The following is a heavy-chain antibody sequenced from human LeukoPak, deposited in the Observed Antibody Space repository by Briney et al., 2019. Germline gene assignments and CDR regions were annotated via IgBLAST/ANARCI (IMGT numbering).Heavy chain of an antibody. CDR1: GFTFSSYS. Sequence: GGSLRLSCAASGFTFSSYSMNWVRQTPGKGLEWVSSISSSSSYIYYADSVKGRFTISRDNAKNSLYLQMNSLRAEDTAVYYCARGQREYCSSTSCYAEFDYWGQGTLVTVSS. D-gene: IGHD2-2*01. V-gene: IGHV3-21*01. CDR2: ISSSSSYI. J-gene: IGHJ4*02. CDR3: ARGQREYCSSTSCYAEFDY.